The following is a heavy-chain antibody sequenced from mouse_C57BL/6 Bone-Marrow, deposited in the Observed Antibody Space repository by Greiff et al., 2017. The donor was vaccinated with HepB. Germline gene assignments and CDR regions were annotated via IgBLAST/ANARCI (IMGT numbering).Heavy chain of an antibody. CDR3: ARADAFDY. Sequence: QVQLLQSGPELVKPGASVKISCKASGYAFSSYWMNWVKQRPGKGLEWIGQIYPGDGDTNYNGKFKGKATLTADKSSSTAYMQLSDLTSEDSAIYYCARADAFDYWGQGTTLTVSS. J-gene: IGHJ2*01. CDR2: IYPGDGDT. CDR1: GYAFSSYW. V-gene: IGHV1-80*01.